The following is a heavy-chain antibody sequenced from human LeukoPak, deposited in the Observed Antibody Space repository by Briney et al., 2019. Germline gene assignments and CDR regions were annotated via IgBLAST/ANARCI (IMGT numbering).Heavy chain of an antibody. CDR3: ARSTRYPGSFDP. D-gene: IGHD3-9*01. V-gene: IGHV4-59*11. CDR1: SGSNNSHY. CDR2: IYYSGTT. J-gene: IGHJ5*02. Sequence: SETLSLTCIVSSGSNNSHYWSWIRQPPGKGLEWIGYIYYSGTTSYNPSLKSRVTMSVDRSKKQFSLNLRSVTAADTAMYYCARSTRYPGSFDPWGQGTLVTVSS.